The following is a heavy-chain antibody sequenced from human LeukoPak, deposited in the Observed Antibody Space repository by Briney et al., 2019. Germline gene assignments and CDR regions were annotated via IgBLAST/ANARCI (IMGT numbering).Heavy chain of an antibody. V-gene: IGHV3-21*01. D-gene: IGHD3-16*02. CDR1: GFTFSSYS. CDR3: ARDDGDYVWGSYRNYAFDI. CDR2: ISSSSSYI. J-gene: IGHJ3*02. Sequence: GGSLRLSCAASGFTFSSYSMNWVRQAPGKGLEWVSSISSSSSYIYYADSVRGRFTISRDNAKNSLYLQMNSLRAEDTAVYYCARDDGDYVWGSYRNYAFDIWGQGTMVTVSS.